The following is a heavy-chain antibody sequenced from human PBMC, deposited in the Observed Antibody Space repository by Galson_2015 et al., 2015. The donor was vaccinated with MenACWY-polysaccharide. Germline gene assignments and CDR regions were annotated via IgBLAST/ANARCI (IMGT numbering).Heavy chain of an antibody. V-gene: IGHV1-2*02. J-gene: IGHJ5*01. D-gene: IGHD2-2*01. Sequence: SVKVSCKASGYTFTGCFMHWVRQAPGQGLEWMGRINPNRGATDYVQKFQGRVTMTRDTSINTAYMELSRLRSDDTTVYYCERVPTYQMPWGNWFAPWAQGLLVIVSS. CDR1: GYTFTGCF. CDR2: INPNRGAT. CDR3: ERVPTYQMPWGNWFAP.